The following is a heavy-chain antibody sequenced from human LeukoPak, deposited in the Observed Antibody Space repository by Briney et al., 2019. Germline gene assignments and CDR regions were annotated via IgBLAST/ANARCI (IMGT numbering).Heavy chain of an antibody. CDR2: ITSSTDI. CDR1: GFTFSSYA. Sequence: GGSLRLSCAASGFTFSSYAMNWVRQAPGKGLEWVSSITSSTDIYYADSVKGRFTISRDNSKNTLYLQMNSLRAEDTAVYYCAKRRSLVTPMIDYWGQGTLVTVSS. J-gene: IGHJ4*02. D-gene: IGHD3-9*01. CDR3: AKRRSLVTPMIDY. V-gene: IGHV3-23*01.